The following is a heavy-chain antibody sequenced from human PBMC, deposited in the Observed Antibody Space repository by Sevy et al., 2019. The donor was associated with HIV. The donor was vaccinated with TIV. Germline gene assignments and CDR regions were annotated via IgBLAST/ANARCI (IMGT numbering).Heavy chain of an antibody. J-gene: IGHJ4*02. D-gene: IGHD6-19*01. CDR2: IYTSGST. Sequence: SETLSLTCTVSGGSISSYYWSWIRQPAGKGLERIGRIYTSGSTNYNPSLKSRVTMSVDTSKNQFSLKLSSVTAADTAVYYCARDLGQWLVQGFDYWGQGTLVTVSS. CDR1: GGSISSYY. V-gene: IGHV4-4*07. CDR3: ARDLGQWLVQGFDY.